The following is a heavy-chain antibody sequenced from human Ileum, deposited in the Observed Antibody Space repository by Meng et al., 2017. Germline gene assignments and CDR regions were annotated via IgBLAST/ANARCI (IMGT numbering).Heavy chain of an antibody. J-gene: IGHJ5*01. Sequence: GESLKISCKGFGYSFTNYWIDWVRQTPGKGLEWMGIIHPGDSSSRYSPSFQGQVTVSADKSINTAYLQWNSLKASDTAIYYCARHLDGASSWTGGFDSWGHGNEVNVSS. CDR2: IHPGDSSS. CDR3: ARHLDGASSWTGGFDS. D-gene: IGHD1-14*01. CDR1: GYSFTNYW. V-gene: IGHV5-51*01.